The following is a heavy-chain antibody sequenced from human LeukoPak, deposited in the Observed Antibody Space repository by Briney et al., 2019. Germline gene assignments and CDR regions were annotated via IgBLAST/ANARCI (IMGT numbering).Heavy chain of an antibody. CDR3: ARVGYDFWSGFRDY. D-gene: IGHD3-3*01. J-gene: IGHJ4*02. V-gene: IGHV4-34*01. Sequence: SETLSLTCAVYGGSFSGYYWSWIRQPPGKGLEWIGEINHSGSTNYNPPLKSRVTISVDTSKNQFSLKLSSVTAADTAVYYCARVGYDFWSGFRDYWGQGTLVTVSS. CDR2: INHSGST. CDR1: GGSFSGYY.